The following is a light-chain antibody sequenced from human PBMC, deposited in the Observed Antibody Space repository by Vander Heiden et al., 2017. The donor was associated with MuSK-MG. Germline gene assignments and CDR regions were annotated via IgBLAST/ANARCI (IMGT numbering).Light chain of an antibody. J-gene: IGLJ2*01. CDR2: EVC. CDR1: RSDIGYYTY. V-gene: IGLV2-14*03. Sequence: QSPLTLPASASAPPGQLTTTPCTRTRSDIGYYTYVSWYQQHPGKAPEVVIYEVCNRPSGVSERFSGSNSENTASLTITGPQAEDEADYYCHACESSNPHVLFGGGTKLTVL. CDR3: HACESSNPHVL.